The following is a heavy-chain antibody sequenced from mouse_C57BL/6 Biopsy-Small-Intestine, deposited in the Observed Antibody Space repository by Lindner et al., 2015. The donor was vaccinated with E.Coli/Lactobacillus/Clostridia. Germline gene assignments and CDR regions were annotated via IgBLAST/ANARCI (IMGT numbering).Heavy chain of an antibody. Sequence: QLQESGAELARPGASVKLSCKASGYTFTSYGISWVKQRTGQGLEWIGEIYPRSGNTYYNEKFKGKATLTADKSSSTAYMELRSLTSEDSAVYFCARGHDGYYGYFDYWGQGTTLTVSS. J-gene: IGHJ2*01. CDR1: GYTFTSYG. CDR3: ARGHDGYYGYFDY. D-gene: IGHD2-3*01. CDR2: IYPRSGNT. V-gene: IGHV1-81*01.